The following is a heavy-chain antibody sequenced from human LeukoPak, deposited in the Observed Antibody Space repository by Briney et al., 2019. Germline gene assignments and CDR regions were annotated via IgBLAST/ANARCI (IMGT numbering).Heavy chain of an antibody. V-gene: IGHV1-2*02. D-gene: IGHD2-2*01. Sequence: ASVKVSCKVSGYTLTELSMHWVRQAPGKGLEWMGWINPNSGGTNYAQKFQGRVTMTRDTSISTACMELSRLRSDDTAVYYCARRVGYCSSTSCAYDAFDIWGQGTMVTVSS. CDR1: GYTLTELS. CDR3: ARRVGYCSSTSCAYDAFDI. CDR2: INPNSGGT. J-gene: IGHJ3*02.